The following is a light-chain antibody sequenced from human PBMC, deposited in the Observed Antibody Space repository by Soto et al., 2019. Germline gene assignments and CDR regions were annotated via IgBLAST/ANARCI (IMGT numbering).Light chain of an antibody. CDR3: QQYNSYSRT. V-gene: IGKV1-5*03. CDR2: KAS. Sequence: IQMSQSPSTLSASVGDRVTITCRASQSISSWLAWYQQKPGQAPKHLIYKASSLESGVPSRCSGSGSGTEFTLTISSLQTDDFATYYCQQYNSYSRTFGQGTKVDIK. J-gene: IGKJ1*01. CDR1: QSISSW.